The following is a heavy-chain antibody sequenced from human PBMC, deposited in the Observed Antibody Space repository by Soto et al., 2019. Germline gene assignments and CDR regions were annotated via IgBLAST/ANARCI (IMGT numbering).Heavy chain of an antibody. Sequence: EVQLLESGGGLVQPGGSLRLSCAASGFSFSNYAMSWVRQAPGKGLEWVSAISGSGSSTYYEDSVKGRFTISRDNSKNTLYLQMNSLRVEDTAVYYCVRDRITIFDRDDMDVWGQGTTVTVS. V-gene: IGHV3-23*01. CDR1: GFSFSNYA. CDR3: VRDRITIFDRDDMDV. D-gene: IGHD3-9*01. CDR2: ISGSGSST. J-gene: IGHJ6*02.